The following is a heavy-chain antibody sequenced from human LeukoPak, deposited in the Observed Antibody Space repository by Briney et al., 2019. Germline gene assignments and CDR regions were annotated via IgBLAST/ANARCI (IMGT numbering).Heavy chain of an antibody. CDR3: AREAAAADS. CDR1: GFTGSNNY. V-gene: IGHV3-53*01. D-gene: IGHD6-13*01. J-gene: IGHJ4*02. Sequence: GGSLRLSCAASGFTGSNNYMSWVRQAPGKGLEWVSIMYTDGSTYYEDSVKGRFTIARDSSKNTLYLQMSSLRAEDAAVYYCAREAAAADSWGQGALVTVSS. CDR2: MYTDGST.